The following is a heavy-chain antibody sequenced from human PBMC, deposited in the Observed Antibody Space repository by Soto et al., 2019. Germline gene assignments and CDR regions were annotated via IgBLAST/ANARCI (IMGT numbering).Heavy chain of an antibody. J-gene: IGHJ6*02. V-gene: IGHV3-7*03. Sequence: GGSLRLSCVASGFTVSTNYLSWVRQAPGKGLEWVANIKQDGSEKYYVDSVKGRFTISRDNAKNSLYLQMNSLRAEDTAVYYCARAITMIVVVRTYGMDVWGQGTTVTVSS. CDR2: IKQDGSEK. CDR3: ARAITMIVVVRTYGMDV. CDR1: GFTVSTNY. D-gene: IGHD3-22*01.